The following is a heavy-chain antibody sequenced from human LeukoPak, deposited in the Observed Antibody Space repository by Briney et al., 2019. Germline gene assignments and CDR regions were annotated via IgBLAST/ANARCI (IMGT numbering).Heavy chain of an antibody. CDR2: SYHSGST. V-gene: IGHV4-4*02. J-gene: IGHJ3*02. CDR1: GGSVSSGNW. CDR3: AKSNGYGLIDI. Sequence: SETLSLTCAVSGGSVSSGNWWNWVRQSPGKGLEWIGESYHSGSTNYNPSLKSRVTISVDKSKNQFSLKLNSVTAADTAVYYCAKSNGYGLIDIWGQGTMVTVSS. D-gene: IGHD3-10*01.